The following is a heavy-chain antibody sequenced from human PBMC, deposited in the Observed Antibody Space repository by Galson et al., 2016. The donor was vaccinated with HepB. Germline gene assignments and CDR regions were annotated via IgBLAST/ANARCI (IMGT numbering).Heavy chain of an antibody. D-gene: IGHD3-22*01. J-gene: IGHJ4*02. V-gene: IGHV3-23*01. Sequence: SLRLSCAASGFTFSRYAMSWVRQAPGKGLEWVSGISGSGGNTYYADSVKGRFTTSRDNSKNTLSLQMNSLGAEDTAVYYCAKDSGSMIVLATTLDYWGQGTLVTVSS. CDR3: AKDSGSMIVLATTLDY. CDR2: ISGSGGNT. CDR1: GFTFSRYA.